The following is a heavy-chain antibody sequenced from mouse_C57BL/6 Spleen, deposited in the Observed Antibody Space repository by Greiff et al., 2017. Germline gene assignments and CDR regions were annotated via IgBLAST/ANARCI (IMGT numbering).Heavy chain of an antibody. D-gene: IGHD1-1*01. CDR1: GYSITSGYY. V-gene: IGHV3-6*01. CDR2: ISYDGSN. J-gene: IGHJ2*01. CDR3: ARDPGTTVVYDY. Sequence: EVQVVESGPGLVKPSQSLSLTCSVTGYSITSGYYWNWIRQFPGNKLEWMGYISYDGSNNYNPSLKNRISITRDTSKNQFFLKLNSVTTEDTATYYCARDPGTTVVYDYWGQGTTLTVSS.